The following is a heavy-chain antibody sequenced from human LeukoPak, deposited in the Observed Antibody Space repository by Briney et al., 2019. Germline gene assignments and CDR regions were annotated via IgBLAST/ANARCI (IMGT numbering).Heavy chain of an antibody. Sequence: PGGSLRLSGAASGFTFSSYAMSWVRQAPGKGLEWVSGISGSSVSTYYADSVKGRFTISRDNSKNTLYLQMNSLRAEDTAVYYCAKDTRPDYWGQGTLVTVSS. V-gene: IGHV3-23*01. CDR3: AKDTRPDY. CDR2: ISGSSVST. D-gene: IGHD1-1*01. CDR1: GFTFSSYA. J-gene: IGHJ4*02.